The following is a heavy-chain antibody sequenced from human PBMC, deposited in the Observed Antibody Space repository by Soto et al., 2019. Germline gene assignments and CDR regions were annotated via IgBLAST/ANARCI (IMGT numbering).Heavy chain of an antibody. CDR1: GGSISNDSYY. CDR3: ASIAADTFEDYGMDV. D-gene: IGHD6-13*01. J-gene: IGHJ6*02. CDR2: ISYSGST. V-gene: IGHV4-39*07. Sequence: SEPLSLTSTLSGGSISNDSYYRGWIRQSPEKGLEWIASISYSGSTYYNPTLKSRLIISVDTSKSQFSLKLSSVTAADTAVYYCASIAADTFEDYGMDVWGQGTTVS.